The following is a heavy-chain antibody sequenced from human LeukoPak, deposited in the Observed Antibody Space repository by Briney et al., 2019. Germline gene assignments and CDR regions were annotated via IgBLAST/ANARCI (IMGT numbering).Heavy chain of an antibody. CDR1: GFTFGSYS. J-gene: IGHJ6*02. Sequence: KPGGSLRLSCAASGFTFGSYSMNWVRQAPGKGLEWVCSITSSSTFIYHAESGKGRFTIFRDNAMNTLHLQMNSLRVEDTAVYYCARDMLGRDCSGGSCYGYGLDVWGQGTTVIVSS. V-gene: IGHV3-21*01. D-gene: IGHD2-15*01. CDR2: ITSSSTFI. CDR3: ARDMLGRDCSGGSCYGYGLDV.